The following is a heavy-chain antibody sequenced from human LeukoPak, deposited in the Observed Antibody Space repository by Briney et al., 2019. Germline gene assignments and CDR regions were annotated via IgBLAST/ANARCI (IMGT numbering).Heavy chain of an antibody. Sequence: SETLSLTCTVSGGSISSGGYYWSWIRRHPGKGLEWIGYIYYSGSTYYNPSLKSRVTISVDTSKNQFSLKLSSVTAADTAVYYCATGYCSSTSCPHNWFDPWGQGTLVTVSS. D-gene: IGHD2-2*01. V-gene: IGHV4-31*03. CDR2: IYYSGST. J-gene: IGHJ5*02. CDR3: ATGYCSSTSCPHNWFDP. CDR1: GGSISSGGYY.